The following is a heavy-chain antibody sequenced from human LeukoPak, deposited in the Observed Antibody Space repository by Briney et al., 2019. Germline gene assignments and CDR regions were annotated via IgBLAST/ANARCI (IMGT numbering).Heavy chain of an antibody. Sequence: PGGSLRLSCAASGFTVSSNYMSWVRQAPGKGLEWVSVIYSGGSTYYADSVKGRFTISRDNSKNTLYLQMNSLRAEDTAVYYCAKDRRVVVPAAIWYFDYWGQGTLVTVSS. CDR3: AKDRRVVVPAAIWYFDY. CDR2: IYSGGST. CDR1: GFTVSSNY. J-gene: IGHJ4*02. D-gene: IGHD2-2*01. V-gene: IGHV3-66*01.